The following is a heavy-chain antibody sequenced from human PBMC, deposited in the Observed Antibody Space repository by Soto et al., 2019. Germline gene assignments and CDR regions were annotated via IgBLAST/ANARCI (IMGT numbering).Heavy chain of an antibody. V-gene: IGHV3-21*01. J-gene: IGHJ5*02. Sequence: EVQLVESGGGLVKPGGSLRLSCAASGFTFSSYSMNWVRQAPGKGLEWVSSISSSSSYIYYADSVKGRFTISRDNAKNSLYLQRNSLRAEDTAVYYCARESAIAAADARWFDPWCQGTLVTVSS. CDR1: GFTFSSYS. CDR2: ISSSSSYI. D-gene: IGHD6-13*01. CDR3: ARESAIAAADARWFDP.